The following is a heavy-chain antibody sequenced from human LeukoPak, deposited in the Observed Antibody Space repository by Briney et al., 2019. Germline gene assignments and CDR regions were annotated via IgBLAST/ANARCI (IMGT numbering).Heavy chain of an antibody. CDR2: ISWNSGSV. V-gene: IGHV3-9*01. Sequence: TGGSLRLSCVASGFTFDDYAMHWVRQAPGKGLEWVSGISWNSGSVGYADSVKGRFTISRDNAKNSLYLQMNSLRAEDTALYYCARGMATILFDYWGQGTLVTVSS. D-gene: IGHD5-24*01. J-gene: IGHJ4*02. CDR3: ARGMATILFDY. CDR1: GFTFDDYA.